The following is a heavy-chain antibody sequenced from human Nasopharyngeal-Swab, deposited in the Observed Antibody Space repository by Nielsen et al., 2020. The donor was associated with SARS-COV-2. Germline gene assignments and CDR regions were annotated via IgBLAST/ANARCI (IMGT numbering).Heavy chain of an antibody. CDR1: GFTFSSYW. D-gene: IGHD3-22*01. CDR3: ARVRGDYDSSGYYYHDGAFDI. J-gene: IGHJ3*02. Sequence: GGSLRLSCAASGFTFSSYWMHWVRQAPGKGLVWVSRINSDGSSTSYADSVKGRFTISRDNAKNTLYLQMNSLRAEGTAVYYCARVRGDYDSSGYYYHDGAFDIWGQGTMGTVSS. CDR2: INSDGSST. V-gene: IGHV3-74*01.